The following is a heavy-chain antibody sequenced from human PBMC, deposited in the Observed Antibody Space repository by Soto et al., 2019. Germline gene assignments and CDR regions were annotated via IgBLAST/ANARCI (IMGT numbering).Heavy chain of an antibody. CDR3: YYEIESATDNMIYYYYGMDV. CDR2: ISYDGSNK. J-gene: IGHJ6*02. V-gene: IGHV3-30*03. CDR1: GFTFSSYG. Sequence: GGSLRLSCAASGFTFSSYGMHWVRQAPGKGLEWVAVISYDGSNKYYADSVKGRFTISRDNSKNTLYLQMNSLRAEDTAVYYYYYEIESATDNMIYYYYGMDVWGQGTTVTVSS. D-gene: IGHD3-22*01.